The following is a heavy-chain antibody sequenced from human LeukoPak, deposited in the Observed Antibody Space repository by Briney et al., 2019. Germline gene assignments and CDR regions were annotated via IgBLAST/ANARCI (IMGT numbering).Heavy chain of an antibody. V-gene: IGHV4-4*07. CDR3: ARDRAGYWNYPYYFDY. Sequence: SETLSLTCTVSGGSISSYYWSWIRQPAGKGLEWIGRIYTSGSTNYNPSLKSRVTMSVDTSKNQFSLKLSSVTAADTAVYYCARDRAGYWNYPYYFDYWGQGTLVTVSS. J-gene: IGHJ4*02. CDR1: GGSISSYY. CDR2: IYTSGST. D-gene: IGHD1-7*01.